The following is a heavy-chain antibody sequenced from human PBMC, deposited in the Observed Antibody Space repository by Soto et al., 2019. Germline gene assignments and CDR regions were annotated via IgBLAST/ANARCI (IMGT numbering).Heavy chain of an antibody. J-gene: IGHJ5*01. CDR1: GDSVSSNRAA. CDR2: TYYRSKWYN. CDR3: ARGLTARNWFDP. D-gene: IGHD7-27*01. Sequence: PSQTLSLTCAISGDSVSSNRAACNWIRQSPSRGLEWLGRTYYRSKWYNDYAVAVKSRITINPDTSKNQFSLQLNSVTPEDTAVYYCARGLTARNWFDPWGQGTLVTSSS. V-gene: IGHV6-1*01.